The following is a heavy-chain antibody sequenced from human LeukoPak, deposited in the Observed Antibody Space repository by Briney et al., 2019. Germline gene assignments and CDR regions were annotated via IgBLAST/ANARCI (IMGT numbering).Heavy chain of an antibody. V-gene: IGHV4-31*03. CDR1: GGSISSAGYY. CDR3: ARATGGAAAADFDP. D-gene: IGHD6-13*01. CDR2: IYYSGTT. Sequence: PSETLSPTCTVSGGSISSAGYYWSWIRQRPGKGLEWMGFIYYSGTTYYNPSLKSRVFISLNTSQNQVSLQLSSVTAADTAVYYCARATGGAAAADFDPWGQGTLVTVSS. J-gene: IGHJ5*02.